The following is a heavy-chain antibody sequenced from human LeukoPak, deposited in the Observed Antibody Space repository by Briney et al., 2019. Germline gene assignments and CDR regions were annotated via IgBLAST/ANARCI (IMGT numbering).Heavy chain of an antibody. V-gene: IGHV3-74*01. D-gene: IGHD3-9*01. J-gene: IGHJ4*02. Sequence: GGSLKLSCVASGFTLTNYCMDWVRQAPGKGLVWLSRINSDGRSTNYADSVKGRFTISRDNAKNTLHLQMNSLRAEDTAVYFCARDTYYYLTGFFYQFWGRGTLVTVSS. CDR3: ARDTYYYLTGFFYQF. CDR2: INSDGRST. CDR1: GFTLTNYC.